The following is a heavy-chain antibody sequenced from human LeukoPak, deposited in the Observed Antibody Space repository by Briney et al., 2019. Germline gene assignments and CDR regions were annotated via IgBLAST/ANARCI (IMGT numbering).Heavy chain of an antibody. CDR2: IYHSGST. J-gene: IGHJ5*02. D-gene: IGHD3/OR15-3a*01. CDR1: GYSISSGYY. V-gene: IGHV4-38-2*02. Sequence: SETLSLTCTVSGYSISSGYYWGWIRPPPGKGLEWIGSIYHSGSTYYNPFLKSRVTISVDTSKNQFSLKLSSVTAADTAVYYCARVPPIWTGTNWLDPWGQGTLVTVSS. CDR3: ARVPPIWTGTNWLDP.